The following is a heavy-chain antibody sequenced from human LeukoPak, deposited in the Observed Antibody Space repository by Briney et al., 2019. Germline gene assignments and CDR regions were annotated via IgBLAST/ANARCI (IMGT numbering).Heavy chain of an antibody. CDR3: ARSGYYDNFDY. J-gene: IGHJ4*02. V-gene: IGHV4-61*05. CDR1: GGSISTSNYY. D-gene: IGHD3-3*01. Sequence: PSETLSLTCTVSGGSISTSNYYWGWIRQPPGKGLEWIGYIYYSGSTNYNPSLKSRVTISVDTSKNQFSLKLNSVTAADTAVYYCARSGYYDNFDYWGQGTLVTVSS. CDR2: IYYSGST.